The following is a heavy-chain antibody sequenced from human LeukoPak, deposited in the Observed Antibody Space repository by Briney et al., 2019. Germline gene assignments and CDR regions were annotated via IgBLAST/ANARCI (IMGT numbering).Heavy chain of an antibody. CDR2: IYYSGST. Sequence: SETLSLTCTVSGGSISSSSYYWGWIRQPPGKGLEWIGSIYYSGSTYYNPSLKSRVTISVDTSKNQFSLKLSSVTAADTAVYYCAGTRNITIFGVVTPESDYWGQGTLVTVSS. J-gene: IGHJ4*02. CDR1: GGSISSSSYY. CDR3: AGTRNITIFGVVTPESDY. D-gene: IGHD3-3*01. V-gene: IGHV4-39*07.